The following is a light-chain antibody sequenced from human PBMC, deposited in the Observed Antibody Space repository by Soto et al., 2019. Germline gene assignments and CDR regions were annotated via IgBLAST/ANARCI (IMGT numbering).Light chain of an antibody. Sequence: DIVLTQSPATLSLSTGERATLSCRASQSVSSQLAWYQQKPGQAPRLLIYDASNRATGIPARFSGSGSATDFTLTISRLEPEDFAVYYCQQYGSSGTFGQGTKVDIK. CDR2: DAS. CDR1: QSVSSQ. V-gene: IGKV3-20*01. J-gene: IGKJ1*01. CDR3: QQYGSSGT.